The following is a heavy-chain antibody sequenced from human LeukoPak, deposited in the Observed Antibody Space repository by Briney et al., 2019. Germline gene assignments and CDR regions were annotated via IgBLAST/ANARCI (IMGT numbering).Heavy chain of an antibody. CDR2: ISSSSSYI. D-gene: IGHD3-22*01. Sequence: GGSLRLSCAASGFTFSSYSMNWVRQAPGKGLEWVSSISSSSSYIYYADSVKGRFTISRDNAKNSLYLQMSSLRAEDTAVYYCARDRAITMIVVAEDAFDIWGQGTMVTVSS. CDR1: GFTFSSYS. J-gene: IGHJ3*02. CDR3: ARDRAITMIVVAEDAFDI. V-gene: IGHV3-21*01.